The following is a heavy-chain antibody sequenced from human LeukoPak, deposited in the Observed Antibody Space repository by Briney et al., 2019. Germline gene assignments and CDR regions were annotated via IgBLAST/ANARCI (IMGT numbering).Heavy chain of an antibody. V-gene: IGHV3-30*14. J-gene: IGHJ4*02. CDR1: GYTFSIYN. D-gene: IGHD1-26*01. CDR2: MSSDGSKE. Sequence: SCKVSGYTFSIYNIHWVRQAPGKGLEWVAVMSSDGSKEYYADSVKGRFTISRDNSKNTVYLQMNSLRIEDTAVYYCARERISGSYYDYWGQGTLVTVSS. CDR3: ARERISGSYYDY.